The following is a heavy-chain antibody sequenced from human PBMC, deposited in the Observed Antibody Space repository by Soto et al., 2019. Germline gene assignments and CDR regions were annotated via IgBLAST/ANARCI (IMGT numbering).Heavy chain of an antibody. J-gene: IGHJ4*02. V-gene: IGHV3-33*01. Sequence: GGSLRLSCAASGFTFSSYGMHWVRQAPGKGLGWVAIIWYDGSNKYYADSVKGRFTISRDNSKNTLYLQMNSLRAEDTAVYYCATTLGLGYGSGGSCYDPYYFDYWGQGTLVTVSS. D-gene: IGHD2-15*01. CDR2: IWYDGSNK. CDR1: GFTFSSYG. CDR3: ATTLGLGYGSGGSCYDPYYFDY.